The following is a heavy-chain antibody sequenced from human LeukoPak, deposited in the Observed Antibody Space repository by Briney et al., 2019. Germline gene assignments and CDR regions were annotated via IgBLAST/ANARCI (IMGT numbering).Heavy chain of an antibody. CDR2: IYFSGIT. CDR3: ARTPSLYGTNSLEV. J-gene: IGHJ6*02. D-gene: IGHD4-23*01. V-gene: IGHV4-59*01. Sequence: SETLSLTCTVSGGSISNYYWSWIRQPPGKGPEWIGYIYFSGITNYNPSLNNRVTISLDTSKNQFSLRLRSVTAADTAVYYCARTPSLYGTNSLEVWGQGTTVTASS. CDR1: GGSISNYY.